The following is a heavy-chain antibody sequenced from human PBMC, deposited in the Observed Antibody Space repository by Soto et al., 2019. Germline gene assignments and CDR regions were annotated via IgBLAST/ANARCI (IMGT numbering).Heavy chain of an antibody. CDR1: VYTFTGYY. CDR3: ARVESSSSFDY. D-gene: IGHD6-6*01. J-gene: IGHJ4*02. Sequence: ASVKVSCKASVYTFTGYYIHWVRQAPGQGLEWMGVIIPSGGSTSYAQKFQGRVTMTRDTSTSTVYMELSSLRSEDTAVYYCARVESSSSFDYWGQGTLVTVSS. V-gene: IGHV1-46*01. CDR2: IIPSGGST.